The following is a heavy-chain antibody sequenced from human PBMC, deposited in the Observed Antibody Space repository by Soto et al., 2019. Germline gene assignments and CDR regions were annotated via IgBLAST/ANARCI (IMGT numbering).Heavy chain of an antibody. Sequence: NPGGSLRLSCAASGFTFSDYYMTWIRQAPGKGLEWVSYISSSVSYTNYADSVKGRFTISRDNAKNSVYLQMNSLGAADTAVYYCAKASGRVTKRFDSWGQGTLVTVSS. CDR3: AKASGRVTKRFDS. CDR2: ISSSVSYT. V-gene: IGHV3-11*06. CDR1: GFTFSDYY. J-gene: IGHJ4*02. D-gene: IGHD4-17*01.